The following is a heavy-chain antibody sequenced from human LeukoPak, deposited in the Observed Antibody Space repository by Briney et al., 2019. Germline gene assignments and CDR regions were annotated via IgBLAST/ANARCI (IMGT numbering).Heavy chain of an antibody. Sequence: SETLSLTSTVSAGSISSYYWGWIRQRPGQGLEWIGYVYYSGRTNYNPFLKSRVITSVATSKIQFSLKLFSATAADTAVYYCVRHKSSTWPFDFWGQGTLVTVSS. J-gene: IGHJ4*02. CDR1: AGSISSYY. CDR2: VYYSGRT. V-gene: IGHV4-59*08. D-gene: IGHD6-13*01. CDR3: VRHKSSTWPFDF.